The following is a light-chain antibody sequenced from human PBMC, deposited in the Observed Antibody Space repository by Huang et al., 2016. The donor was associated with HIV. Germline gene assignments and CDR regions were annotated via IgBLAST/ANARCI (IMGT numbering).Light chain of an antibody. CDR1: QGLTQS. J-gene: IGKJ2*01. Sequence: IQMTQSPSSLSASVGDTVTITCRASQGLTQSLAWYQQKPGKAPKLLLYFASGLERWVPSRFSGSESGTEYTLTISSLQPEDFATYYCQQYYSSPYTFGQGTKLEIK. V-gene: IGKV1-NL1*01. CDR2: FAS. CDR3: QQYYSSPYT.